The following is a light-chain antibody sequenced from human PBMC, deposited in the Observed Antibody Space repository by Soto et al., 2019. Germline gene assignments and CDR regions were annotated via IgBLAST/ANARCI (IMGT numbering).Light chain of an antibody. CDR3: QQYNNRPWT. Sequence: EIVMTQSPATLSVSPGERATLSCRASQSVSSNLAWYQQKHGQAPRLLIYGASTRATGIPARFSGSGSGTEFTLTISSLQSEDLADYYCQQYNNRPWTFGQGTKV. CDR2: GAS. J-gene: IGKJ1*01. V-gene: IGKV3-15*01. CDR1: QSVSSN.